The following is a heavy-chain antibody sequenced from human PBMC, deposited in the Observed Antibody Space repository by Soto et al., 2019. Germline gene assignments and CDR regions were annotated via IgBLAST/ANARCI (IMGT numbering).Heavy chain of an antibody. J-gene: IGHJ4*02. Sequence: QVQLVQSGAEVRKPGSSVKVSCKASGGTFSRHAISWVRQAPGQGLEWMGGIIPIFGTANHAQKFQGRVTIIADESTSTAYMDLSNLRSEDTAIYYCARGWGYDSSDYYYAYWGQGTLVIVSS. V-gene: IGHV1-69*01. CDR2: IIPIFGTA. D-gene: IGHD3-22*01. CDR1: GGTFSRHA. CDR3: ARGWGYDSSDYYYAY.